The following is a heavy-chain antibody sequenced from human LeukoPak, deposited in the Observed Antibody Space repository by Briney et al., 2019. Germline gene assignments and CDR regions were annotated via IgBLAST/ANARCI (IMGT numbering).Heavy chain of an antibody. D-gene: IGHD3-10*01. CDR3: ARGGVLLWFGELFHHPYYYMDV. Sequence: ASVKVSCKASGYTFTSYGISWVRQAPGQGLEWMGWMNPNSGNTGYAQKFQGRVTMTRNTSISTAYMELSSLRSEDTAVYYCARGGVLLWFGELFHHPYYYMDVWGKGTTVTISS. J-gene: IGHJ6*03. CDR1: GYTFTSYG. CDR2: MNPNSGNT. V-gene: IGHV1-8*02.